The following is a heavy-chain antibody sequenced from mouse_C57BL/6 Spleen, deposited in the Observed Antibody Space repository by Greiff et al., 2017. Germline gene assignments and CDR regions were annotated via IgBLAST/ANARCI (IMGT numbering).Heavy chain of an antibody. Sequence: EVQLQESGPVLVKPGASVKMSCKASGYTFTDYYMNWVKQSHGKSLEWIGVINPYNGGTSYNQKFKGKATLTVDKSSSTAYMELNSLTSEDSAVYYGARGTTVAPMDDWGQGTSVTVSS. J-gene: IGHJ4*01. V-gene: IGHV1-19*01. CDR2: INPYNGGT. CDR3: ARGTTVAPMDD. CDR1: GYTFTDYY. D-gene: IGHD1-1*01.